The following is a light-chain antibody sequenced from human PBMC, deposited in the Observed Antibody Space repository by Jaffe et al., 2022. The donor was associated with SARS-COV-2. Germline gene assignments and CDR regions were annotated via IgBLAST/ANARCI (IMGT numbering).Light chain of an antibody. CDR3: QQTYSTPIT. J-gene: IGKJ5*01. CDR2: AAS. V-gene: IGKV1-39*01. CDR1: QRISSY. Sequence: DIQMTQSPSSLSASVGDRVTITCRASQRISSYLNWYQQRPGKAPKLLISAASSLQTGVPSRFSGSGSGTDFTLTISRLQPDDFATYYCQQTYSTPITFGQGTRLEIK.